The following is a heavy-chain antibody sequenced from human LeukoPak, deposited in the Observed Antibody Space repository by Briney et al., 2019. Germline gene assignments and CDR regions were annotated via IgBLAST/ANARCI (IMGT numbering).Heavy chain of an antibody. Sequence: SGGSLRLSCAASGFALNKYWMHWVRQTPGKGLVWVSRINGDGSTTSYADSVKGGFTISRDNAKNTLYLQMSSLRAEDTAVYYCATGNYYDSRGYYTFGHWGQGTLVTVSS. D-gene: IGHD3-22*01. J-gene: IGHJ4*02. V-gene: IGHV3-74*01. CDR2: INGDGSTT. CDR3: ATGNYYDSRGYYTFGH. CDR1: GFALNKYW.